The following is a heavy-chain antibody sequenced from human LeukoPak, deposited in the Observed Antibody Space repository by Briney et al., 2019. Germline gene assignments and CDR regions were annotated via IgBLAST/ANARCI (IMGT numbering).Heavy chain of an antibody. J-gene: IGHJ4*02. CDR1: GYTFTSYG. Sequence: ASVKVSCKASGYTFTSYGISWVRQAPGQGLEWMGWISAYNGNTNYAQKLQGRVTMTTDTSTSTAYMELRSLRSDDTAVYYRARAMRMSSWLPNAFDYWAREPWSPSPQ. D-gene: IGHD6-13*01. CDR3: ARAMRMSSWLPNAFDY. CDR2: ISAYNGNT. V-gene: IGHV1-18*01.